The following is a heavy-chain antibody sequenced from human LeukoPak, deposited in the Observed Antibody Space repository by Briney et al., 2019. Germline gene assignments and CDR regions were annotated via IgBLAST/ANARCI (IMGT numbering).Heavy chain of an antibody. CDR1: GYTFTSYY. CDR2: INPSGGST. J-gene: IGHJ6*03. Sequence: ASVEVSCKASGYTFTSYYMHWVRQAPGQGLEWMGIINPSGGSTSYAQKFQGRVTMTRDTSTSTVYMELSSLRSEDTAVYYCARDYYDSSGYYRGYYYYYMDVWGKGTTVTISS. CDR3: ARDYYDSSGYYRGYYYYYMDV. D-gene: IGHD3-22*01. V-gene: IGHV1-46*01.